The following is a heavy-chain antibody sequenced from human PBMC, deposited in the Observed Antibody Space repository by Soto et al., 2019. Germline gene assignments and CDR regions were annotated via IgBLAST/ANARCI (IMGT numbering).Heavy chain of an antibody. CDR2: ISYDGSNK. D-gene: IGHD3-10*01. J-gene: IGHJ4*02. V-gene: IGHV3-30-3*01. CDR3: ARSPSERRILLWFGDIDY. Sequence: GGSLRLSCAASGFTFTSYAMHGVRQAPGKGLEGGAVISYDGSNKYYADSVKGRFTISRDNSKNTLYLRMNSLRDEDTAVYYCARSPSERRILLWFGDIDYWGQGTLVTVSS. CDR1: GFTFTSYA.